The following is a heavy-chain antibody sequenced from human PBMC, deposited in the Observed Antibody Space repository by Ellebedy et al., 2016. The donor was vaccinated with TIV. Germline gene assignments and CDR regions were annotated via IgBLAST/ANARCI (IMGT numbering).Heavy chain of an antibody. J-gene: IGHJ3*01. V-gene: IGHV3-7*03. D-gene: IGHD7-27*01. Sequence: GESLKISCPASRFTFSSYWMSWVRQAPGKGLEWVANINQDGGQKYYVDSERGLFTISRDNVKNSLYLQVNSLRAEDTAIYYCARDMGWGNERLNDPFDFWGQGTKVTVSS. CDR3: ARDMGWGNERLNDPFDF. CDR1: RFTFSSYW. CDR2: INQDGGQK.